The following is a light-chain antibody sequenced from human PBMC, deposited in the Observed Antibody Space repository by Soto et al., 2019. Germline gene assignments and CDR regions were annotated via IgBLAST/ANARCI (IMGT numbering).Light chain of an antibody. J-gene: IGKJ2*01. CDR2: GVS. V-gene: IGKV3-20*01. CDR1: QSVCSDY. CDR3: EQYGSSPRA. Sequence: VSSRCPRIQSPCPGESATLSCRASQSVCSDYLAWYQQKPGQAPRLLIYGVSSRAAGVPDRVTGSGSGTDFTLTISGLEPEDFAVYYCEQYGSSPRAFGQGTKVDIK.